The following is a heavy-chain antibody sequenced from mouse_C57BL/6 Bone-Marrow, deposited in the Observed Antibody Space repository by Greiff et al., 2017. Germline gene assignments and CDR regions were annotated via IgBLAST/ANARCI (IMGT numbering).Heavy chain of an antibody. D-gene: IGHD3-2*02. CDR2: ISSGGSYT. CDR1: GFTFSSYG. J-gene: IGHJ4*01. Sequence: EVKLVESGGDLVKPGGSLKLSCAASGFTFSSYGMSWVRQTPDKRLEWVATISSGGSYTYYPDSVKGRFTISRDNAKNTLYLQMSSLKSEDTAMYYCARDQATGYYYAMDYWGQGTSVTVSS. CDR3: ARDQATGYYYAMDY. V-gene: IGHV5-6*01.